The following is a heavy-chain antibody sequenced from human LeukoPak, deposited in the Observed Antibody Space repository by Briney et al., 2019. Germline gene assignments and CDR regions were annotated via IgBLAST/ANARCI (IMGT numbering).Heavy chain of an antibody. CDR1: GFTFSSYA. Sequence: GESLKISCAASGFTFSSYAMSWVRQAPGKGLEWVSAISGSGGSTYYADSVKGRFTISRDNSKNTLYLQMNSLRAEDTAVYYCAKDPLHSSGWTPFFDYWGQGTLVTVSS. CDR3: AKDPLHSSGWTPFFDY. CDR2: ISGSGGST. D-gene: IGHD6-19*01. V-gene: IGHV3-23*01. J-gene: IGHJ4*02.